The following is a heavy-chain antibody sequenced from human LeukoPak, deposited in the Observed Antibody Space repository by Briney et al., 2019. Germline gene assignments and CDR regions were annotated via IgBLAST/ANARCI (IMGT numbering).Heavy chain of an antibody. D-gene: IGHD2-2*01. J-gene: IGHJ6*04. CDR3: ARDGYCSSTSCYRGGNYYYGMDV. V-gene: IGHV1-69*13. CDR1: GGTSSSYA. Sequence: SVKVSCKASGGTSSSYAISWVRQAPGQGLEWMGGIIPIFGTANYAQKFQGRVTITADESTSTAYMELSSLRSEDTAVYYCARDGYCSSTSCYRGGNYYYGMDVWGKGTTVTVSS. CDR2: IIPIFGTA.